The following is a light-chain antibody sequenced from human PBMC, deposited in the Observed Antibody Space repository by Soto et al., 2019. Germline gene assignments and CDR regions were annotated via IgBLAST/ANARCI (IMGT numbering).Light chain of an antibody. CDR2: YDS. CDR3: QVWESGSDRYVL. Sequence: SYELTQPPSVSVAPGETARITCGGNNIGGKSVQWYQQKPGQAPVLVIYYDSNRPSGIPERFSGSNSGNTATLTISRVEAGDEADYYCQVWESGSDRYVLFGGGTQLTVL. J-gene: IGLJ2*01. CDR1: NIGGKS. V-gene: IGLV3-21*01.